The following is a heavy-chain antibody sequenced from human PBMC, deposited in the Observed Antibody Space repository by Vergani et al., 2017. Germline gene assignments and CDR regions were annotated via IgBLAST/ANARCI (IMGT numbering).Heavy chain of an antibody. D-gene: IGHD4-17*01. CDR1: GFTFSNAW. V-gene: IGHV3-15*01. CDR2: IKSKTDGGTT. Sequence: EVQLVESGGGLVKPGGSLRLSCAASGFTFSNAWMSWVRQAPGKGLEWVGRIKSKTDGGTTDYAAPVKGRFTISRDDSKNTLYLQMNSLKTEDTAVYYCAKEDYGDYPGYFQHWGQGTLVTVSS. CDR3: AKEDYGDYPGYFQH. J-gene: IGHJ1*01.